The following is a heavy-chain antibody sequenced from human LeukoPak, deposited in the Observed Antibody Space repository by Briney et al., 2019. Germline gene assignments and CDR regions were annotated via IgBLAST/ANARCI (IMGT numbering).Heavy chain of an antibody. Sequence: SETLSLTCTVSGGFISSSSYYWGWIRQPPGKGLEWIGSIYYSGSTYYNPSLKSRVTISVDTSKNQFSLKLSSVTAADTAVYYCASYSPGLYSSGRREMVYWGQGTLVTVSS. D-gene: IGHD6-19*01. CDR1: GGFISSSSYY. J-gene: IGHJ4*02. V-gene: IGHV4-39*07. CDR2: IYYSGST. CDR3: ASYSPGLYSSGRREMVY.